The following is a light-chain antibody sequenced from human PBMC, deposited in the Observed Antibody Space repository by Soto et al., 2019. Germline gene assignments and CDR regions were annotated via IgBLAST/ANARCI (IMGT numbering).Light chain of an antibody. J-gene: IGLJ1*01. V-gene: IGLV2-8*01. CDR2: EVS. Sequence: QSVLTQPPSASGSPGQSVTISCTGTSSHIGAYIYVSWYQQHPGKAPKLMISEVSRRPSGVPERFSGSKSGNTASLTVSGLQADDEAHYYCSSYAGSNNFVFGTGTKVTVL. CDR1: SSHIGAYIY. CDR3: SSYAGSNNFV.